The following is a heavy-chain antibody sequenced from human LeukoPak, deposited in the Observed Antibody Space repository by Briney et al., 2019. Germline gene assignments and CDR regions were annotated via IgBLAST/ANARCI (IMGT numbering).Heavy chain of an antibody. V-gene: IGHV3-30*18. D-gene: IGHD1-1*01. CDR3: AKDPTGLEYYFDY. J-gene: IGHJ4*02. CDR1: GFTFSTYG. CDR2: ISYDGSNK. Sequence: GGSLRLSCAASGFTFSTYGMHWVRQAPGKGLEWVAVISYDGSNKYYADSVKGRFTISRDNSKNTLYLQMNSLRAEDTAVYYCAKDPTGLEYYFDYWGQGTLVTVSS.